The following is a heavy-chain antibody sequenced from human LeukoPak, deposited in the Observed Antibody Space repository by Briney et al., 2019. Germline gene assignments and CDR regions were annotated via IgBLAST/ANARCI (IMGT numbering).Heavy chain of an antibody. V-gene: IGHV4-39*07. D-gene: IGHD6-19*01. CDR1: GGSISSSSYY. CDR3: ATKQGPGYYFDY. CDR2: IYHSGST. J-gene: IGHJ4*02. Sequence: PSETLSLTCTVSGGSISSSSYYWGWIRQPPGKGLEWIGEIYHSGSTNYNPSLKSRVTISVDKSKNQFSLKLSSVTAADTAVYYCATKQGPGYYFDYWGQGTLVTVSS.